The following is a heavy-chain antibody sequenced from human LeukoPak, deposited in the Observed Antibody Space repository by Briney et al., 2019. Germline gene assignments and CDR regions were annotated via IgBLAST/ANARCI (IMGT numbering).Heavy chain of an antibody. D-gene: IGHD1-26*01. CDR1: GFTFSNYW. J-gene: IGHJ4*02. CDR2: IKDDGGEK. Sequence: GGSLRLSCAASGFTFSNYWMTWVRQAPGKGLQWVANIKDDGGEKHYVDSVKGRFTISRDDAKNSLYLQMNSLRAEDTAIYYCATGELLQMGNDYWGQGTLVTVSS. V-gene: IGHV3-7*01. CDR3: ATGELLQMGNDY.